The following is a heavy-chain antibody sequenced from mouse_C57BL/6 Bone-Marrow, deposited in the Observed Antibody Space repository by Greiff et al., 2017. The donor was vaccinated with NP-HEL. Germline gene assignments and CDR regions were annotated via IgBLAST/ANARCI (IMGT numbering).Heavy chain of an antibody. D-gene: IGHD2-5*01. J-gene: IGHJ3*01. Sequence: VQLQQSGTVLARPGASVKMSCKTSGYTFTSYWMHWVKQRPGQGLEWRGAIYPGNSDTSYNQKFKGKAKLTAVTSASTAYMELSSLTNEDSAVYYCTRAYSNYGAWFAYWGQGTLVTVSA. CDR3: TRAYSNYGAWFAY. V-gene: IGHV1-5*01. CDR1: GYTFTSYW. CDR2: IYPGNSDT.